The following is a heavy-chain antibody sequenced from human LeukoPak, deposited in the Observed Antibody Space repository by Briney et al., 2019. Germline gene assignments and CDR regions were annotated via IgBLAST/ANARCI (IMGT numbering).Heavy chain of an antibody. V-gene: IGHV1-69*13. Sequence: SVKVSCKASGYTFTSYGLSWVRQAPGQGLEWMGGIIPISGTTNNAQKFQGRVTITADESTSTAYMELSSLRSEDTAVYYCARSAYTGGVFENWGQGTLVTVSS. D-gene: IGHD2-8*02. J-gene: IGHJ4*02. CDR3: ARSAYTGGVFEN. CDR1: GYTFTSYG. CDR2: IIPISGTT.